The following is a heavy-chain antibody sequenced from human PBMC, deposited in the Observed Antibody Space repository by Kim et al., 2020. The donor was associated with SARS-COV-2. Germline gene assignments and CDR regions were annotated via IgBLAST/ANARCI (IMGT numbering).Heavy chain of an antibody. CDR1: GFTFSSYG. J-gene: IGHJ6*01. Sequence: GGSLRLSCAASGFTFSSYGMHWVRQAPGKGLEWVAVIWYDGSNKYYADSVKGRFTISRDNSKTKLSLQMNSLRAEDTAVYYCAKDSYSGWGYYYGMDVWG. CDR3: AKDSYSGWGYYYGMDV. CDR2: IWYDGSNK. V-gene: IGHV3-33*06. D-gene: IGHD3-10*01.